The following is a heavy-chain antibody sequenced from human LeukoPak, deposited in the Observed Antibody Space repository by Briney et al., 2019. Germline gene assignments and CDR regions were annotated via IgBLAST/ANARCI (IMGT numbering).Heavy chain of an antibody. CDR1: GFTFSSYG. Sequence: GGSLRLSCAASGFTFSSYGMNWVRQAPGKGLEWVAVISYDGSNKYYADSVKGRFTISRDNSKNTLYLQMNSLRAEDTAVYYCAKDPNCSSTSCYDYWGQGTLVTVSS. V-gene: IGHV3-30*18. D-gene: IGHD2-2*01. J-gene: IGHJ4*02. CDR3: AKDPNCSSTSCYDY. CDR2: ISYDGSNK.